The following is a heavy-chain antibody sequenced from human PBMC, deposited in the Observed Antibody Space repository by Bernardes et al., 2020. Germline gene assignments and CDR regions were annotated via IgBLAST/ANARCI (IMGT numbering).Heavy chain of an antibody. V-gene: IGHV1-18*01. Sequence: ASVKVSCKASGYTFTSYGISWVLQAPGQGLEWIGWISAYNGNTNYAQKFQGSVTMTRYTSISTAYMELSSLRSDDTAVYYCARDRNVLLWFRERSEPTGHSDKSGRHTYYYGMDVWGKGTTVTVSS. CDR3: ARDRNVLLWFRERSEPTGHSDKSGRHTYYYGMDV. J-gene: IGHJ6*04. CDR2: ISAYNGNT. CDR1: GYTFTSYG. D-gene: IGHD3-10*01.